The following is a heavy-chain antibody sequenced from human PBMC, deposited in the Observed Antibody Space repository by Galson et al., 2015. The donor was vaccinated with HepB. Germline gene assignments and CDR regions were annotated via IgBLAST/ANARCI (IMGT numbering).Heavy chain of an antibody. V-gene: IGHV4-61*02. J-gene: IGHJ6*03. CDR2: IYTSGST. D-gene: IGHD6-19*01. CDR3: ARIQRGAVAGQRTPLYYYYMDV. Sequence: TLSLTCTVSGGSISSGSYYWSWIRQPAGKGLEWIGRIYTSGSTNYNPSLKSRVTMSVDASRNQFSLKLSSVTAADTAVYYCARIQRGAVAGQRTPLYYYYMDVWGKGTTVTVSS. CDR1: GGSISSGSYY.